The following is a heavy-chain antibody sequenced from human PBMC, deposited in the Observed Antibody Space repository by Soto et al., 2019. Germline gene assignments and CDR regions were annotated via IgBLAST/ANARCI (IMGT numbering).Heavy chain of an antibody. V-gene: IGHV3-21*01. CDR1: GFTFSSYS. Sequence: GGSLRLSCAASGFTFSSYSMNWVRQAPGKGLGWVSSISSSSYIYYADSVKGRFTISRDTAKNSLYLQMNSLRAEDTAVYYCARDCGGDCRDDAFDIWGQGTMVTVSS. CDR2: ISSSSYI. CDR3: ARDCGGDCRDDAFDI. D-gene: IGHD2-21*02. J-gene: IGHJ3*02.